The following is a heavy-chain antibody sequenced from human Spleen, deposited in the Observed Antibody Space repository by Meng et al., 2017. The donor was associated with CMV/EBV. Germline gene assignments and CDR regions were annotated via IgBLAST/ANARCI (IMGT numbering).Heavy chain of an antibody. CDR2: IYHSGST. CDR3: ASGGMRQQLVY. J-gene: IGHJ4*02. V-gene: IGHV4-4*02. Sequence: LTCAVSGVSISSSNWWSWVRQPPGKGLEWIGQIYHSGSTNYNPSLKSRVTISVDKSKNQFSLKLSSVTAADTAVYYCASGGMRQQLVYWGQGTLVTVSS. CDR1: GVSISSSNW. D-gene: IGHD6-13*01.